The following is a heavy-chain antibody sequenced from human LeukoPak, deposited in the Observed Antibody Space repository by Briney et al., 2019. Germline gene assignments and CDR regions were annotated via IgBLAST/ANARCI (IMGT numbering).Heavy chain of an antibody. J-gene: IGHJ4*02. V-gene: IGHV3-64D*06. CDR2: ISSNGDNT. Sequence: GGSLRISCSVSGFTFSTYVMHWGRQAPGKGLEYVSAISSNGDNTYYADSVKGRFTISRDNSKNTLYLQMSSLRADDTAVYYCVRGTGYWGQGTLVTVSS. CDR1: GFTFSTYV. CDR3: VRGTGY.